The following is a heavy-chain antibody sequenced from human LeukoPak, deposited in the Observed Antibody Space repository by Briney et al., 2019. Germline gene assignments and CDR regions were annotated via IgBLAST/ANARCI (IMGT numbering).Heavy chain of an antibody. CDR3: ALRNGHSSSSGDY. J-gene: IGHJ4*02. D-gene: IGHD6-6*01. Sequence: ETLSLTCAVYGGSFSGYYWSWIRQPPGKGLEWIGEINHSGSTNYNPSLKSRVTLSVDTSKNQVSLKLTSVSAADTAVYYCALRNGHSSSSGDYWGQGTLVTVSS. V-gene: IGHV4-34*01. CDR1: GGSFSGYY. CDR2: INHSGST.